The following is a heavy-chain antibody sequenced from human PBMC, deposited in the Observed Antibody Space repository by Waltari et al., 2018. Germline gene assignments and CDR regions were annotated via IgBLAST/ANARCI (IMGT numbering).Heavy chain of an antibody. D-gene: IGHD2-15*01. CDR2: VHQRGRS. CDR1: GDSISNNFF. V-gene: IGHV4-4*02. Sequence: QVQLQESGPGLVKPSGTLSLTCTVSGDSISNNFFWRWVRQSPGKGLEWIGQVHQRGRSNNNPSLESRVTVSMDTSKNQFSLKMTSVTAADTAIYYCASDRGRGLYLDSWGQGTLVTVSP. J-gene: IGHJ4*02. CDR3: ASDRGRGLYLDS.